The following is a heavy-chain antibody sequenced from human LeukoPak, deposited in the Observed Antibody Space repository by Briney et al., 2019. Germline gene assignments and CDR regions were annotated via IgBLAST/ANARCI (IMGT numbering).Heavy chain of an antibody. V-gene: IGHV3-23*01. Sequence: SGGSLRLSCAASGFTFSSYAMSWVHQAPGKGLEWVSAISGSGGSTYYADSVKGRFTISRDNSKNTLYLQMNSLRAEDTAVYYCAKVKDSYYDFWSGPFDIWGQGTMVTVSS. CDR3: AKVKDSYYDFWSGPFDI. J-gene: IGHJ3*02. CDR2: ISGSGGST. CDR1: GFTFSSYA. D-gene: IGHD3-3*01.